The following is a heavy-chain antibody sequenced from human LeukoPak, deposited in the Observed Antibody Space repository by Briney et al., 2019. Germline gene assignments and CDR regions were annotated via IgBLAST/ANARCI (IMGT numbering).Heavy chain of an antibody. CDR3: ARDSGTSGEVKFDP. D-gene: IGHD3-10*01. Sequence: SETLSLTCTVSGGSVNSYYLSWIRQPAGKTLEWIGRIYDGGSTNYNPSLKSRVTMSVDTSKNQISLKLKSVTAADTAVYYCARDSGTSGEVKFDPWGQGALVTASS. J-gene: IGHJ5*02. CDR2: IYDGGST. CDR1: GGSVNSYY. V-gene: IGHV4-4*07.